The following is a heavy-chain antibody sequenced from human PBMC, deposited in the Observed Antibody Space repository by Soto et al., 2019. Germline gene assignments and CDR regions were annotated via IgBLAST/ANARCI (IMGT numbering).Heavy chain of an antibody. J-gene: IGHJ4*02. Sequence: XSVKVSCKASGYSFISYAMHWVRQAPGQRLEWMGWINAGNGNTKYSQKFQGRVTITRDTSASTAYMELSSLRSEDTAVYYCARERGDKWGQGTLVTVSS. V-gene: IGHV1-3*01. CDR2: INAGNGNT. CDR1: GYSFISYA. CDR3: ARERGDK.